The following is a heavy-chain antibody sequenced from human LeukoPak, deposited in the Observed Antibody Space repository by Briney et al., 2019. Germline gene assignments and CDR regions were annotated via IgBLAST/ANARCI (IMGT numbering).Heavy chain of an antibody. D-gene: IGHD4-11*01. Sequence: SETLSLTCTVSGDSISSGSYFWSWIRQPAGKGLEWIGRIYTSGSTNYNPSLKSRVAISVDTSKNQFSLKLSSVTAADTAVYYCARCRSDYRTVDPWGQGTLVSVSS. CDR3: ARCRSDYRTVDP. CDR1: GDSISSGSYF. V-gene: IGHV4-61*02. CDR2: IYTSGST. J-gene: IGHJ5*02.